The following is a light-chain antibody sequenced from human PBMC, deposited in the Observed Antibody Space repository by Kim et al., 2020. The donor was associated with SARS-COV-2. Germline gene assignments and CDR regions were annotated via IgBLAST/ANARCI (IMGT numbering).Light chain of an antibody. CDR2: AAS. V-gene: IGKV1-6*01. Sequence: ASIGVIVTISCRASQRIRNDLGWYQQKPGKAPKLLIYAASRLQSGVPSRFSGSGSGTDFTLTISSLQPEDFATYYCLQDDYYPRTFGQGTKVDIK. J-gene: IGKJ1*01. CDR1: QRIRND. CDR3: LQDDYYPRT.